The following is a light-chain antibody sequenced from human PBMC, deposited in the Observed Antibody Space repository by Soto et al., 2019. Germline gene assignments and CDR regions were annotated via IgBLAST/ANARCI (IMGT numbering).Light chain of an antibody. V-gene: IGLV2-14*03. Sequence: QSVLTQPASVSGSPGQSITISCTGTSSDVGAYNSVSWYQQHPDKAPKLIIFSVTSRTSGLSDRFSGSKSDNTASLTISGLRNEDEADYYCSSATSSSTYLFGTGTKVTVL. CDR1: SSDVGAYNS. J-gene: IGLJ1*01. CDR3: SSATSSSTYL. CDR2: SVT.